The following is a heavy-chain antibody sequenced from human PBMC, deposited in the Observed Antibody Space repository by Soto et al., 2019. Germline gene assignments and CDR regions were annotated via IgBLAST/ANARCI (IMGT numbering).Heavy chain of an antibody. D-gene: IGHD3-10*01. CDR3: ASIYGSGYRAFDS. V-gene: IGHV1-69*02. CDR2: INPILSMS. J-gene: IGHJ4*02. Sequence: QVQLVQTGAEVKKPGSSVRVSCKASGDTFNFYSINWVRQAPGLGLEWMGRINPILSMSNYAQRFQGRVTMTADKSTSTAYMELSSLRSEDTAMYYCASIYGSGYRAFDSWGQGALGTVSS. CDR1: GDTFNFYS.